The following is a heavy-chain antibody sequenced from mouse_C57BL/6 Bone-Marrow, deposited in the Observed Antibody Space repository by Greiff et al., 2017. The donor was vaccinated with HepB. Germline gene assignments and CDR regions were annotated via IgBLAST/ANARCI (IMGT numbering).Heavy chain of an antibody. CDR2: ISSGSSTI. J-gene: IGHJ4*01. CDR1: GFTFSDYG. CDR3: ARAYYGSFYAMDY. Sequence: EVKLVESGGGLVKPGGSLKLSCAASGFTFSDYGMHWVRQAPEKGLEWVAYISSGSSTIYYADTVKGRFTISRDNAKTTLFLQMNSLRSEDTAMYYCARAYYGSFYAMDYWGQGTSVTVSS. V-gene: IGHV5-17*01. D-gene: IGHD1-1*01.